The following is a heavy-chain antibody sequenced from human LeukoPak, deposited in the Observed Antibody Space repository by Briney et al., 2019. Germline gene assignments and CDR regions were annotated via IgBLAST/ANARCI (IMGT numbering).Heavy chain of an antibody. J-gene: IGHJ4*02. Sequence: PSETLSLTCAVSGYSISIGYSWGWIRQPPGKGLEWIGSVYHSGSTYYNPSLKSRVTLSMDTSKNQFSLKLNSATAADTAAYYCARHAFFDSTGYYYYFDYWGQGSLVTVSS. D-gene: IGHD3-22*01. CDR3: ARHAFFDSTGYYYYFDY. CDR1: GYSISIGYS. V-gene: IGHV4-38-2*01. CDR2: VYHSGST.